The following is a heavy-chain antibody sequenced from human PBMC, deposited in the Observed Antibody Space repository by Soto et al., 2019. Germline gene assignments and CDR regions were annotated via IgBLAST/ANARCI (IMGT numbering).Heavy chain of an antibody. Sequence: QLQLQESGPGLVKPSETLSLTCTVSGGSISSSSYYWGWIRQPPGKGLEWIGSIYYSGSTYYNPFLKSRVTISVDTSKKQFSLKLSSVTAADTAVYYCARATGALGYMDVWGKGTTVTVSS. D-gene: IGHD1-1*01. CDR2: IYYSGST. CDR3: ARATGALGYMDV. J-gene: IGHJ6*03. V-gene: IGHV4-39*01. CDR1: GGSISSSSYY.